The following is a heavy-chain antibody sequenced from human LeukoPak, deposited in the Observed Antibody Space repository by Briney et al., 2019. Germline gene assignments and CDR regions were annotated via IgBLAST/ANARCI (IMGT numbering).Heavy chain of an antibody. J-gene: IGHJ4*02. Sequence: ASVKASCKASGYTFTSYDINWVRQATGQGLEWMGWMNPNSGNTGYAQKFQGRVTMTRNTSISTAYMELSSLRSEDTAVYYCARSPKGELRDSGYDHGFDYWGQGTLVTVSS. CDR1: GYTFTSYD. CDR2: MNPNSGNT. CDR3: ARSPKGELRDSGYDHGFDY. D-gene: IGHD5-12*01. V-gene: IGHV1-8*01.